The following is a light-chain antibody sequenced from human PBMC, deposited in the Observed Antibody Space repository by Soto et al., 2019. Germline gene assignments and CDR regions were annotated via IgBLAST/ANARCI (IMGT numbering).Light chain of an antibody. CDR3: QQFYSTPLT. Sequence: DNMMTPSPDSLTVSLGERATINCKSSRSVLYSSNNENYLAWYQQKPGQSPKLLIYLASTRESGVPDRFSGSGSGTDFTLTINSLQAEDVAVYYCQQFYSTPLTFGQGTRLEIK. CDR1: RSVLYSSNNENY. V-gene: IGKV4-1*01. CDR2: LAS. J-gene: IGKJ5*01.